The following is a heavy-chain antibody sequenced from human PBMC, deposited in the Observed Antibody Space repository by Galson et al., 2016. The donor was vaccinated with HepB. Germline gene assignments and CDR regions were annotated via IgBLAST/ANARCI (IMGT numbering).Heavy chain of an antibody. J-gene: IGHJ4*02. D-gene: IGHD1-26*01. CDR1: GFSFNKYW. Sequence: SLRLSCAASGFSFNKYWMSWVRQAPGKGLEWVANIKQDGSRKYYVDSVKGRFTISRDNVKSSLYLQMNSLRDEDTAVYYCARQRSGSFDFWGQGTLVTVSS. CDR3: ARQRSGSFDF. CDR2: IKQDGSRK. V-gene: IGHV3-7*01.